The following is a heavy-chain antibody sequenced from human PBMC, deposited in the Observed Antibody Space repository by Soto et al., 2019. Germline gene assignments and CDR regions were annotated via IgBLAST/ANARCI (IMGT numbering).Heavy chain of an antibody. CDR1: GYTFSNYG. Sequence: QVQLEQSGGEVKRPGASVKVSCKTSGYTFSNYGITWVRQAPGQPLEWLGWISLYSDGTNYAQKFQGRVSMTTDTSTTTAYMELRSLRSDDTAVYYCARVVPGAEAWFGPWGQGTLVTVSS. V-gene: IGHV1-18*01. CDR2: ISLYSDGT. D-gene: IGHD2-2*01. J-gene: IGHJ5*02. CDR3: ARVVPGAEAWFGP.